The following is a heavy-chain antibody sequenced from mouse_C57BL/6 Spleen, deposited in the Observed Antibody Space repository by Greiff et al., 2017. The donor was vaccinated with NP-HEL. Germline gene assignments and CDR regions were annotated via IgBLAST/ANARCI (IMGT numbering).Heavy chain of an antibody. J-gene: IGHJ2*01. CDR2: INPNNGGT. Sequence: VQLQQSGPELVKPGASVKISCKASGYTFTDYYMNWVKQSHGKSLEWIGDINPNNGGTSYNQKFKGKATLTVDKSSSTAYMELRSLTSEDSAVYYCARIDYYGSDFDYWGQGTTLTVSS. D-gene: IGHD1-1*01. CDR3: ARIDYYGSDFDY. CDR1: GYTFTDYY. V-gene: IGHV1-26*01.